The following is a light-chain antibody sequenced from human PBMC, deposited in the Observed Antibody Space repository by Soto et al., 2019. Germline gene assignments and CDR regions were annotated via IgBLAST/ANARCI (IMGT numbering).Light chain of an antibody. J-gene: IGKJ1*01. CDR3: QHYGSSSWK. CDR1: QSVSRK. CDR2: GAS. V-gene: IGKV3-20*01. Sequence: EIVMTQSPATLSVSPGERATLSCRASQSVSRKLAWYQQTRGQSPRLLIYGASSRATGIPDRFSGSGSGPDFTLTISRLEPEDFAVYFCQHYGSSSWKVGQVTKSEIK.